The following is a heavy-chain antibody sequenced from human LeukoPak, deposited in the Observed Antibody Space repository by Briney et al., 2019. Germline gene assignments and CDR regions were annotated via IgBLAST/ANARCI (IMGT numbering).Heavy chain of an antibody. CDR1: GGSVSGSGYY. Sequence: SETLSLTCTVSGGSVSGSGYYWGWIRQPPGKGLEWIGNFFYSGSTYYNPSLNSRVTISLDMSKNQFSLKLSSVTAADTAVYYCARATRPRGDFDYWGQGTLVTVSS. CDR3: ARATRPRGDFDY. D-gene: IGHD6-6*01. V-gene: IGHV4-39*07. J-gene: IGHJ4*02. CDR2: FFYSGST.